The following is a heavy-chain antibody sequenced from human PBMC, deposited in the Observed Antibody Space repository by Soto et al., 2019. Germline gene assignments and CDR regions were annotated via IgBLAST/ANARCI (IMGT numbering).Heavy chain of an antibody. Sequence: ASVKVSCKAAGYTFTSYYINWVRQATGQGLEWMGRMNPNSGNTGYAQKLQGRVTMTRNTSISTAYMELSSLRSEDTAVYYCARQDIVVVPAEDGARGYYYYYGMDVWGQGTTVTVSS. CDR2: MNPNSGNT. J-gene: IGHJ6*02. D-gene: IGHD2-2*01. V-gene: IGHV1-8*01. CDR1: GYTFTSYY. CDR3: ARQDIVVVPAEDGARGYYYYYGMDV.